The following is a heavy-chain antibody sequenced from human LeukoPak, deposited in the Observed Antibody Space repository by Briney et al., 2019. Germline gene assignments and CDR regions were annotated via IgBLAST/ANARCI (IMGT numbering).Heavy chain of an antibody. CDR3: ARQTGSGLFILP. Sequence: PSETPSLTCTVSGGSISSSSYYWGWIRQPPGKGLEWIGSIYYSGRTYYNPSLKSRVTISVDTSKNQFSLKLTSVTAADTAVYYCARQTGSGLFILPGGQGTLVTVSS. CDR2: IYYSGRT. V-gene: IGHV4-39*01. CDR1: GGSISSSSYY. J-gene: IGHJ4*02. D-gene: IGHD3/OR15-3a*01.